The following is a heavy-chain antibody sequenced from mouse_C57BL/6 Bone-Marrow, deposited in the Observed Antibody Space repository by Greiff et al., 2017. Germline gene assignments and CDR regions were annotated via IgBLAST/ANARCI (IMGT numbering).Heavy chain of an antibody. CDR3: ARVYDGYPGAMDY. CDR1: GYTFNSYW. V-gene: IGHV1-50*01. D-gene: IGHD2-3*01. Sequence: QVQLQQPGAELVKPGASVKMSCKASGYTFNSYWMQWVKQRPGKGLEWIGEIDPSDSYTNYNQKFKGKATLTVDTSSSTAYMQLSSLTSEDAAVYYCARVYDGYPGAMDYGEQGTSVTVSA. CDR2: IDPSDSYT. J-gene: IGHJ4*01.